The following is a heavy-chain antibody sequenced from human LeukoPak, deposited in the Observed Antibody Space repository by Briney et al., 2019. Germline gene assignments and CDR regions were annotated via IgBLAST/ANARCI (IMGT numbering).Heavy chain of an antibody. Sequence: SQTLSLTCTVSGGSISSGVYYWSWIRQHPGKGLEWIGYIYYSGSTYYNPSLKSRVTISVDTSKNQFSLKLSSVTAADTAVYYCARTLRGSSYGLFDYWGQGTLVTVSS. CDR2: IYYSGST. CDR3: ARTLRGSSYGLFDY. D-gene: IGHD5-18*01. V-gene: IGHV4-31*03. CDR1: GGSISSGVYY. J-gene: IGHJ4*02.